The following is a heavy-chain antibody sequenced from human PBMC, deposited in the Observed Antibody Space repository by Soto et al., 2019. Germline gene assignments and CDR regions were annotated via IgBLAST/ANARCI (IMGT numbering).Heavy chain of an antibody. CDR3: ASEAVVHSSGYHSLFDY. Sequence: QVQLVESGGGVVQPGRSLRLSCAASGFTFSSYGMHWVRQAPGKGLEWVAVIWYDGSNKYYADSVKGRFTISRDNSKNTLYLQMNSLRAEDTAVYYCASEAVVHSSGYHSLFDYWGQGTLVTVSS. D-gene: IGHD3-22*01. CDR1: GFTFSSYG. J-gene: IGHJ4*02. V-gene: IGHV3-33*01. CDR2: IWYDGSNK.